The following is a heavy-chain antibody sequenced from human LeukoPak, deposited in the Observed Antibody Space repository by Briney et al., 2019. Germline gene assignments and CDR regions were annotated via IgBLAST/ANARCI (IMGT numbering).Heavy chain of an antibody. J-gene: IGHJ2*01. CDR1: GGSISSYY. V-gene: IGHV4-59*06. Sequence: SETLSLTCTVSGGSISSYYWSWIRQPPGKGLEWIGYIYYSGSTYYNPSLKSRVTISVDTSKNQFSLKLSSVTAADTAVYYCARRTYGDYARRKYWYFDLWGRGTLVTVSS. CDR2: IYYSGST. CDR3: ARRTYGDYARRKYWYFDL. D-gene: IGHD4-17*01.